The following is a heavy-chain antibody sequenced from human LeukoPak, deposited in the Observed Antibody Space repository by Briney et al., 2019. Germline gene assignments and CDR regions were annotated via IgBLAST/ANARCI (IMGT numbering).Heavy chain of an antibody. CDR3: AAGSWYYFDY. CDR2: INPNSGGT. V-gene: IGHV1-2*02. CDR1: GGTFSSYA. Sequence: ASVKVSCKASGGTFSSYAISWVRQAPGQGLEWMGWINPNSGGTNYAQKFQGRVTMTRDTSIGTAYMELSRLRSDDTAVYYCAAGSWYYFDYWGQGTLVTVSS. D-gene: IGHD6-13*01. J-gene: IGHJ4*02.